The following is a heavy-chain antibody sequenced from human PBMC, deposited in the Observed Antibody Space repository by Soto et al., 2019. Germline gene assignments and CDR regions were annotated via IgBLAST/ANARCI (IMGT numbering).Heavy chain of an antibody. CDR3: ARGMGPDPPIVVVPTVPDA. J-gene: IGHJ5*02. D-gene: IGHD2-2*01. CDR2: IYYSGST. CDR1: GGSISSGNYY. V-gene: IGHV4-31*03. Sequence: QVQLQESGPGLVKPSQTLSLTCTVSGGSISSGNYYWSWIRQPPGKGLEWIGYIYYSGSTYYNPSLKRRVTISLDTSKNQFSLKLSSVTAADTAVYYCARGMGPDPPIVVVPTVPDAWGQGTLVTVSS.